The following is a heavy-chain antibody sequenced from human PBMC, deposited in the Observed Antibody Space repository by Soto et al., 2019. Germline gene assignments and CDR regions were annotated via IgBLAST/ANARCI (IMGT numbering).Heavy chain of an antibody. J-gene: IGHJ4*02. CDR1: GGSISSGGYS. D-gene: IGHD3-22*01. CDR3: ARLSYDSSGYYPVVDY. Sequence: PSETLSLTCAVSGGSISSGGYSWSWIRQPPGKGLEWIGYIYHSGSTYYNPSLKSRVTISVDTSKNQFSLKLSSVTAADTAVYYCARLSYDSSGYYPVVDYWGQGTLVTVSS. CDR2: IYHSGST. V-gene: IGHV4-30-2*01.